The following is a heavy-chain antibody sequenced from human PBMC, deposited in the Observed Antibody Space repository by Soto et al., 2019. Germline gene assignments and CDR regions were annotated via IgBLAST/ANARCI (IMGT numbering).Heavy chain of an antibody. J-gene: IGHJ4*02. CDR1: GASITGSFF. Sequence: WETLSLTCTVSGASITGSFFWSWIRQPAGKGLEWIGRFSLSGTTNYNPSLRSRVTMSADVSKNQFSLRLTSVTAADTALYYCARGMTPPGAPAWYYFDSWGQGTLVTV. V-gene: IGHV4-4*07. CDR3: ARGMTPPGAPAWYYFDS. CDR2: FSLSGTT. D-gene: IGHD2-8*02.